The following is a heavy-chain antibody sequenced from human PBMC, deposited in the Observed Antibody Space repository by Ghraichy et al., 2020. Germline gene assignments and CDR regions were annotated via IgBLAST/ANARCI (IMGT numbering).Heavy chain of an antibody. V-gene: IGHV5-51*01. Sequence: GESLNISCKGSGYSFTNYWIAWVRQMPGKGLEWMGIIYPGDSDTRYSPSFQGQVTISADKSITTAYLQWSGLKAPDSAMYYCARGPYGSVNPIGRDWFDPWGQGTLVTVSS. CDR1: GYSFTNYW. CDR3: ARGPYGSVNPIGRDWFDP. CDR2: IYPGDSDT. D-gene: IGHD3-10*01. J-gene: IGHJ5*02.